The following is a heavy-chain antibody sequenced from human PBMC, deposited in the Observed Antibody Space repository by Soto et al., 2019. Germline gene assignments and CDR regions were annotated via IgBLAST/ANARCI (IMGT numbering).Heavy chain of an antibody. CDR1: EFTFSDYW. CDR2: INTDGTTT. V-gene: IGHV3-74*01. CDR3: ATAGNYRFDT. J-gene: IGHJ4*01. Sequence: GGSLRLSCTVSEFTFSDYWMHWVRQAPGKGLVWVSRINTDGTTTNYADSVKGRFTISRDNARNTLYLQMNSLRGEDTAVYYCATAGNYRFDTWGHGTLVTVSS. D-gene: IGHD3-16*02.